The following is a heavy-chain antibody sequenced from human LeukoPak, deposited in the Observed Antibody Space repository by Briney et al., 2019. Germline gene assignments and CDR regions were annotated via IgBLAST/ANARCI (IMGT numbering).Heavy chain of an antibody. V-gene: IGHV1-69*04. J-gene: IGHJ3*02. CDR2: IIPIFGIA. Sequence: ASVKVSCKASGGTFSSYAISWVRQAPGQGLEWMGRIIPIFGIANYAQKFQGRVTITADKSTSTAYMELSSLRSEDTAVYYCASYYYDSSGYYFPGAFDIWGQGTIVTVSS. CDR1: GGTFSSYA. CDR3: ASYYYDSSGYYFPGAFDI. D-gene: IGHD3-22*01.